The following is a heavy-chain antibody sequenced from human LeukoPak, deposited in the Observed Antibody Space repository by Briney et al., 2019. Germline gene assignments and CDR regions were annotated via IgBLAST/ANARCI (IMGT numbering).Heavy chain of an antibody. CDR1: GFTFSSYW. D-gene: IGHD1-26*01. V-gene: IGHV3-7*01. CDR2: IKQDGSEK. CDR3: ARVGIVGAPNFDY. Sequence: GGSLRLSCAASGFTFSSYWMSWVRQAPGKGLEWVANIKQDGSEKYYVDSVKGRFTISRDNAKNSLYLQMNSLRAEDTAVYYCARVGIVGAPNFDYWGQGTLVTVSS. J-gene: IGHJ4*02.